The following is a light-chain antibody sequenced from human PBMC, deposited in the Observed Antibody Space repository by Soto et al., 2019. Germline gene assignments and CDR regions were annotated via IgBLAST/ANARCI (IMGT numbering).Light chain of an antibody. Sequence: EIVLTQSPGTLSLSPGERATLSCRASQSISSSYLAWYQQKAGRAPRLLIYGTSSRATGIPDRFSGSGSGTDFTLTISRLEPEDFAVYYCHQYDLSPWTFGQGTKAEIK. CDR1: QSISSSY. J-gene: IGKJ1*01. CDR3: HQYDLSPWT. V-gene: IGKV3-20*01. CDR2: GTS.